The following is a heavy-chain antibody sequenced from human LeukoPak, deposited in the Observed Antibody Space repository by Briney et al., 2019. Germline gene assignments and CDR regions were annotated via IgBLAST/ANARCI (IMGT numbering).Heavy chain of an antibody. CDR2: INHSGNT. D-gene: IGHD3-22*01. Sequence: SETLSLTCAVYGVSFSGYYWSWIRQPPGKGLEWIGEINHSGNTNYNPSLKSRVTTSLNTSKNQFSLKLSSVTAADTAVYYCARSGYYCDSSGSHFDYWGQGTLVTVSS. CDR3: ARSGYYCDSSGSHFDY. CDR1: GVSFSGYY. J-gene: IGHJ4*02. V-gene: IGHV4-34*01.